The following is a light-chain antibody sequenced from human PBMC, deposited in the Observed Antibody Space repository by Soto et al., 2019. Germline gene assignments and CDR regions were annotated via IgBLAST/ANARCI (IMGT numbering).Light chain of an antibody. CDR1: QGIRND. CDR3: LQYNSYPRT. CDR2: AAS. J-gene: IGKJ1*01. V-gene: IGKV1-17*01. Sequence: DIQMTQSPSSLSASVVDRVTITCRASQGIRNDLNWYQQKAGKAPKHLMAAASRLQSGVQSRFSGSGSGTDFPLTISSLQPEDFTTYYCLQYNSYPRTFGPGTKVEIK.